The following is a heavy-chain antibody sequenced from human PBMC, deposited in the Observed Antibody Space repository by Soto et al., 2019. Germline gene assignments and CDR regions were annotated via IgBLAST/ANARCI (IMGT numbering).Heavy chain of an antibody. D-gene: IGHD5-18*01. Sequence: QVQLQESGPGLVKPSQTLSLTCTVSGGSISSGDYYWSWIRQPPGKGLEWIGYIYYSGSTYYNPSLKSRVTIPVDQPNNQSSLKLTSVPAADTAVYYCAKGDFGYSASYWYSDLWGRGTLATVSS. CDR2: IYYSGST. CDR1: GGSISSGDYY. J-gene: IGHJ2*01. CDR3: AKGDFGYSASYWYSDL. V-gene: IGHV4-30-4*01.